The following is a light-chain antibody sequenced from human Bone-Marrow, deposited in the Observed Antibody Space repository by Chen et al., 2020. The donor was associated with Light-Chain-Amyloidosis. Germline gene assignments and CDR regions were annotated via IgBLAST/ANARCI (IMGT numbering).Light chain of an antibody. CDR3: QSADSSGTYEVI. Sequence: SYELPQPPSVSVSPGQTARLTCSGDDLPTKYAYWYQQKPGQAPVLVIHRDTEGPSGISELFSGSSSGTTATLTISGVQAEDEADYHCQSADSSGTYEVIFGGGTKLTVL. J-gene: IGLJ2*01. CDR2: RDT. CDR1: DLPTKY. V-gene: IGLV3-25*03.